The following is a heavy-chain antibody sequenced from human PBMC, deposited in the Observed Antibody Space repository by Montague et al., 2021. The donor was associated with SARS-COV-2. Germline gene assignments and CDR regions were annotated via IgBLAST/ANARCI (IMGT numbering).Heavy chain of an antibody. CDR1: GGSLSSYY. Sequence: SETLSLTCTVSGGSLSSYYWSWIRQPPGKGLEWIGYIYYSGSTNYNPSLKSRVTISVDTSKNQFSLNLSSVTAADTAVRYCARHVSGSLTHFHHWGQGSLVTVSS. V-gene: IGHV4-59*08. J-gene: IGHJ1*01. D-gene: IGHD1-26*01. CDR3: ARHVSGSLTHFHH. CDR2: IYYSGST.